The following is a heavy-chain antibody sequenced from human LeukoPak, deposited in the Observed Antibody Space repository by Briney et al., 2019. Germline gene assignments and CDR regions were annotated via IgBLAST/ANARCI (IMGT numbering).Heavy chain of an antibody. V-gene: IGHV4-61*02. J-gene: IGHJ6*03. Sequence: PSETLSLTCAVSGDSISSASYCWSWVRQPAGKGLEWIGRFYSNGSTNYNPSLKGRVTISVDTSQNQFSLRLNSVTVADTDVYFCARDNRNFYYDSSGYGHFYYMDVWGKGTTVTVSS. CDR3: ARDNRNFYYDSSGYGHFYYMDV. CDR1: GDSISSASYC. CDR2: FYSNGST. D-gene: IGHD3-22*01.